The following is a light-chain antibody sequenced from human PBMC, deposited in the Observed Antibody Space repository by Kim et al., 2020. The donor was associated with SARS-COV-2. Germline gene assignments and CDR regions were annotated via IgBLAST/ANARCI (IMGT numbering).Light chain of an antibody. V-gene: IGLV1-47*01. J-gene: IGLJ3*02. CDR3: AAWDDGLSGPWV. CDR2: RNN. Sequence: QSVLTQPPSASGTPGQRVTISCSGSSSNIGSNYVYWYQQLPGTAPKLLIYRNNQRPSGVPDRFSGSKSGTSASLAISGLRSEDEADYYCAAWDDGLSGPWVFGGGTQLTFL. CDR1: SSNIGSNY.